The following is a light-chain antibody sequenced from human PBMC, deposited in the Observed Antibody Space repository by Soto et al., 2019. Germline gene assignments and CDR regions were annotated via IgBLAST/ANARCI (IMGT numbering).Light chain of an antibody. CDR2: GAS. CDR1: QSVSSN. Sequence: EIVMTQSPATLSGSPVERSILACRASQSVSSNLAWYQQKPGQAPRLLIYGASTRATGIPARFSGSGSGTEFTLTISSLQSEDFAVYYCQQYNNWPLLTLGGGTKVDIK. CDR3: QQYNNWPLLT. J-gene: IGKJ4*01. V-gene: IGKV3-15*01.